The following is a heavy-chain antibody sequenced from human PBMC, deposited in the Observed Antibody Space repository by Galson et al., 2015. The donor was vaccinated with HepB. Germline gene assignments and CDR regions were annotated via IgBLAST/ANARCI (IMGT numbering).Heavy chain of an antibody. CDR1: GYTFTSYA. D-gene: IGHD2-2*01. CDR2: INAGNGNA. CDR3: ARGGYCSRGACWLSYYYYGMDV. Sequence: SVKVSCKASGYTFTSYAMHWVRQAPGQRLEWMGWINAGNGNAKYSQKFQGRVTITRDTSASTAYMELSSLRSEDTAVYYCARGGYCSRGACWLSYYYYGMDVWGQGTTVTVSS. J-gene: IGHJ6*02. V-gene: IGHV1-3*01.